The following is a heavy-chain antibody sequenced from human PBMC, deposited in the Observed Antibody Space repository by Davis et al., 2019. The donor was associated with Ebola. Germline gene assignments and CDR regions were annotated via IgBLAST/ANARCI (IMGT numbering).Heavy chain of an antibody. V-gene: IGHV4-4*07. Sequence: PSETLSLTCTVSGGSISSYYWSWIRQPAGKGLEWIGRIYTSGSTNYNPSLKSRVTISIDTSKNQFSLKLRSVTAADTAVYYCARVIEYSTSSNDYWGQGTLVTVSS. J-gene: IGHJ4*02. CDR1: GGSISSYY. CDR3: ARVIEYSTSSNDY. CDR2: IYTSGST. D-gene: IGHD2/OR15-2a*01.